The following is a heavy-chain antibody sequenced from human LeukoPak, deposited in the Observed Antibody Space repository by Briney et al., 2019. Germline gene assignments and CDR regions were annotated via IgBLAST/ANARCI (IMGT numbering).Heavy chain of an antibody. D-gene: IGHD2-2*01. CDR3: AKDHAGYCSSTSCLYYYYYYMDV. V-gene: IGHV3-30-3*01. Sequence: GGSLRLSCAASGFTFSSYAMHWVRQAPGKGLEWVAVISYDGSNKYYADSVKGRFTISRDNSKNTLYLQMNSLRAEDTAVYYCAKDHAGYCSSTSCLYYYYYYMDVWGKGTTVTVSS. CDR2: ISYDGSNK. J-gene: IGHJ6*03. CDR1: GFTFSSYA.